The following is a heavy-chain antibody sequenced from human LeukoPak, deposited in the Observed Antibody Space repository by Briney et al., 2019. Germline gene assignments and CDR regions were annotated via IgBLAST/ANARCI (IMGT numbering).Heavy chain of an antibody. D-gene: IGHD6-19*01. V-gene: IGHV4-59*01. J-gene: IGHJ4*02. CDR1: GGSISSDY. CDR3: ARESTGYSSGWYRTGGFDY. CDR2: IYYSGST. Sequence: PSETLSLTCTVSGGSISSDYWSWIRQPPGKGLEWIGYIYYSGSTNYNPSLKSRVTISVDTSKNQFSLKLSSVTAADTAVYYCARESTGYSSGWYRTGGFDYWGQGTLVTVSS.